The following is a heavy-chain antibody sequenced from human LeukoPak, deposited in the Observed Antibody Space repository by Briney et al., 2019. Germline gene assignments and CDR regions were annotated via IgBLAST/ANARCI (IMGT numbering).Heavy chain of an antibody. D-gene: IGHD3-10*01. CDR3: AKDARGSAFDI. CDR2: ITNSGSTI. CDR1: GFTFSSYE. V-gene: IGHV3-48*03. J-gene: IGHJ3*02. Sequence: PGGSLRLSCTASGFTFSSYEMNWVRQAPGKGLQWVSYITNSGSTIYYADSVKGRFTISRDNSKNTLYLQMNSLRAEDTAVYYCAKDARGSAFDIWGQGTMVTVSS.